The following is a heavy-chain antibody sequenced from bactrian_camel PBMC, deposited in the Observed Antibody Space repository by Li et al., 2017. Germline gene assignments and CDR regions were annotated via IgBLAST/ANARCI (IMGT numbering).Heavy chain of an antibody. Sequence: VQLVESGGGSVEAGGSLRLSCVASGYTGRTGCMGWFRHSAGNQREGVAAIDRAGAPTYTYAVAGRFTISKDNVKNTLYLQMNDLKSEDTAMYYCAADNVNLQLARHYSYWGQGTQVTVS. CDR3: AADNVNLQLARHYSY. J-gene: IGHJ4*01. CDR1: GYTGRTGC. D-gene: IGHD7*01. CDR2: IDRAGAP. V-gene: IGHV3S53*01.